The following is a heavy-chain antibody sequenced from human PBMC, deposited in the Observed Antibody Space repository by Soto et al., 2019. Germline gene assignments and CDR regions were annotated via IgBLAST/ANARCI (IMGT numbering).Heavy chain of an antibody. J-gene: IGHJ4*01. D-gene: IGHD6-13*01. Sequence: QVQLQESGPGLVKPSETLSLTCTVSGGSISSYYWSWIRQPPGKGLEWIGYIYYSGSTNYNPSLKSRVTISVDTSKNQFSLKLSSVTAADTAVYYCARGRGIAAAGTFDYWGQEPWSPSPQ. CDR1: GGSISSYY. V-gene: IGHV4-59*01. CDR3: ARGRGIAAAGTFDY. CDR2: IYYSGST.